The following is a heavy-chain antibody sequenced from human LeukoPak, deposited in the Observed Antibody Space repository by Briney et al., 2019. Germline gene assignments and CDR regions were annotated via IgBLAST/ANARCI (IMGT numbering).Heavy chain of an antibody. J-gene: IGHJ6*04. V-gene: IGHV4-39*01. CDR1: GGSISSSSYY. Sequence: SETLSLTCTVSGGSISSSSYYWGWIRQPPGKGLEWIGSIYYSGSPYYNPSLKSRVTISVDTSNNQSSLTLSSVTAADTAVYYCARQSTADVWGKGTTVTVSS. D-gene: IGHD2-2*01. CDR3: ARQSTADV. CDR2: IYYSGSP.